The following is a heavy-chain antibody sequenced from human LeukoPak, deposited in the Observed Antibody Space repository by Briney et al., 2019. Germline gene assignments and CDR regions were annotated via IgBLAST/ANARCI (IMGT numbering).Heavy chain of an antibody. J-gene: IGHJ4*02. V-gene: IGHV3-23*01. CDR3: VKDFGRNLGGPGY. CDR2: IGGDGGGGT. D-gene: IGHD3-10*01. CDR1: GFTFSTYT. Sequence: GGSLRLSCAASGFTFSTYTMAWVRQAPGGGLEWVSGIGGDGGGGTYYADSVKGRFAISRDNSKSTLYLQMNSLRVEDTAAYYCVKDFGRNLGGPGYRGRGTLVTVSS.